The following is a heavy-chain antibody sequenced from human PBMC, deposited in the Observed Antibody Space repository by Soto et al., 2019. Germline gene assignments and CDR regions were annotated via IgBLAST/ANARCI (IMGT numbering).Heavy chain of an antibody. CDR2: ISGSGGST. V-gene: IGHV3-23*01. Sequence: GGSLRLSCAASGFTFSSYAMSWVRQAPGKGLEWVSAISGSGGSTYYADSVKGRFTISRDNSKNTLYLQMNSLRAEDTAVYYCANPLYDFWSVYTPLPAHDAFDIWGQGTMVTVSS. CDR1: GFTFSSYA. J-gene: IGHJ3*02. CDR3: ANPLYDFWSVYTPLPAHDAFDI. D-gene: IGHD3-3*01.